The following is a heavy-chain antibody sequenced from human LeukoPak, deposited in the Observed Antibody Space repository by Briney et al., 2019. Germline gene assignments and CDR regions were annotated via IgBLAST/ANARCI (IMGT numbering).Heavy chain of an antibody. D-gene: IGHD3-9*01. CDR2: ISGSGGST. V-gene: IGHV3-23*01. Sequence: GGTLRLSCAASGFTFSSYAMGWGRQAPGKGLEWVSAISGSGGSTYYADSVKGRFTISRDNAKNFLYLQMNSLRAEDTAVYYCARTYYDILTGYNPYFDYWGQGILVTVSS. J-gene: IGHJ4*02. CDR3: ARTYYDILTGYNPYFDY. CDR1: GFTFSSYA.